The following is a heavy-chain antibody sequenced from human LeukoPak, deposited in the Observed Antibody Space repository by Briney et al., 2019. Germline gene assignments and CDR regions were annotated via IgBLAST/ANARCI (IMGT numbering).Heavy chain of an antibody. V-gene: IGHV4-30-2*01. J-gene: IGHJ4*02. CDR3: ARGLCLYDFWSGYRPGRGCYFDY. CDR2: IYHSGST. D-gene: IGHD3-3*01. Sequence: PSETLSLTCAVSGGSISSGGYSWSWIRQPPGKGLEWIGYIYHSGSTYYNPSLKSRVTISVDRSKNQFSLKLSSVTAADTAVYYCARGLCLYDFWSGYRPGRGCYFDYWGQGTLVTVSS. CDR1: GGSISSGGYS.